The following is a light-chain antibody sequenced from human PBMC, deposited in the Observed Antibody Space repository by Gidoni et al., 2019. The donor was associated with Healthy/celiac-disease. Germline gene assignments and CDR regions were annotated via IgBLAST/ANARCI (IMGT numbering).Light chain of an antibody. CDR2: CAS. CDR1: QSVLYSSNNKNY. Sequence: DIVMTQSPDSLAVSLGERATINCKSSQSVLYSSNNKNYLAWYQQKPGQPPKLLIYCASTRASGVPDRFSGSGSGTDFTLTISSLQAEDVAVYYCQQYYSTPPFTFGPGTKVDIK. V-gene: IGKV4-1*01. J-gene: IGKJ3*01. CDR3: QQYYSTPPFT.